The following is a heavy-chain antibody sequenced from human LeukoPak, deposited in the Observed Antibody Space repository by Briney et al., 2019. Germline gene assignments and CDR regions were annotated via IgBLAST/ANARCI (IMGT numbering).Heavy chain of an antibody. CDR1: GFTFSSYS. V-gene: IGHV3-21*01. J-gene: IGHJ4*02. D-gene: IGHD5-18*01. CDR2: ISSTSSYI. Sequence: GGSLRLSCAASGFTFSSYSMNWVRQAPGKGLEWVSSISSTSSYIFYADSLKGRFTTSRDNAKNSLFLQMNSLRAEDTAVYYCAREAGGYSYATHLDYWGQGTLVTVSS. CDR3: AREAGGYSYATHLDY.